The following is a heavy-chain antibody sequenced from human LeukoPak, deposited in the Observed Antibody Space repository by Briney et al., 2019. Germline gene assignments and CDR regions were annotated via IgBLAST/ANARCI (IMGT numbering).Heavy chain of an antibody. J-gene: IGHJ4*02. CDR3: ARGVGAFDY. V-gene: IGHV1-18*01. Sequence: ASVNVSCKASVYTFTSYGISWLRQAPAQGLEWMGWNSAYNGNTNYAQKLQGRVTMTTETSTSTAYMELRSLRPDETAVYYCARGVGAFDYWGEGTLVTVSS. CDR1: VYTFTSYG. CDR2: NSAYNGNT. D-gene: IGHD1-26*01.